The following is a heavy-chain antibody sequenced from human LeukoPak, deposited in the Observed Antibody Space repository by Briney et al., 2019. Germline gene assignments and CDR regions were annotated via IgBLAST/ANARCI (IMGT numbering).Heavy chain of an antibody. CDR2: INAAGGST. Sequence: GGSLRLSCAASGFTFSSYEMNWVRQAPGKGLEWVSTINAAGGSTYYADSVKGRLTISRDNSKNTLYLQMNSLRAEDTAVYSCAKDSGTYYKAFDYWGQGTLVTVSS. CDR1: GFTFSSYE. V-gene: IGHV3-23*01. D-gene: IGHD1-26*01. J-gene: IGHJ4*02. CDR3: AKDSGTYYKAFDY.